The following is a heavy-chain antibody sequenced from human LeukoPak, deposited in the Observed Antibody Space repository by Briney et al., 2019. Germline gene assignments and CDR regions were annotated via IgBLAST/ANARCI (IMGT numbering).Heavy chain of an antibody. CDR1: GFTFDDYG. J-gene: IGHJ4*02. D-gene: IGHD3-3*01. CDR3: AKEASGFYYFDY. Sequence: PGRSLRLSCAASGFTFDDYGMHWVRQAPGKGLEWVSGISWNSGSIGYADSVKGRFTISRDNAKNSLYLQMNSLRAEDTALYYCAKEASGFYYFDYWGQGTLVTVSS. CDR2: ISWNSGSI. V-gene: IGHV3-9*01.